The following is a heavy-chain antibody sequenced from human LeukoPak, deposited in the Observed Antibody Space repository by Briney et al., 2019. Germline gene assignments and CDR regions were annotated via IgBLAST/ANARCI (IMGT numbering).Heavy chain of an antibody. V-gene: IGHV1-18*01. CDR1: GYTFTSYG. D-gene: IGHD4-17*01. CDR2: ISAYNGNT. Sequence: ASVKVSCKASGYTFTSYGISWVRQAPGQGLEWMGWISAYNGNTNYAQKLQGRVTMTTDTSTSTAYMELRSLRSDNTAVYYCARVPTPEIIPTYQPTVTPGDYWGQGTLVTVSS. J-gene: IGHJ4*02. CDR3: ARVPTPEIIPTYQPTVTPGDY.